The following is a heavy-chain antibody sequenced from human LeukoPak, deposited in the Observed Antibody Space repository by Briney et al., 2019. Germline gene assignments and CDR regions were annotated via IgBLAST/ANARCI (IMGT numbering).Heavy chain of an antibody. CDR3: TTDRAAPNPASYDAFDI. CDR2: IKSKTDGGTT. CDR1: GFTFSNAW. D-gene: IGHD6-13*01. V-gene: IGHV3-15*01. Sequence: GGSLRLSCAASGFTFSNAWMSWVRQAPGKGLEWVGRIKSKTDGGTTDYAAPVKGRFTISRDDSKNTLYLQMNSLKTEDTAVYYCTTDRAAPNPASYDAFDIWGQGTMVTVSS. J-gene: IGHJ3*02.